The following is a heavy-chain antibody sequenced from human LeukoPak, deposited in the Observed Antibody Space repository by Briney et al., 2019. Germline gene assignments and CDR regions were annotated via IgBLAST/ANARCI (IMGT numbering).Heavy chain of an antibody. CDR2: INPDGSST. Sequence: PGGSLRLSCAASGFTFSAYWMHWVRQAPGKGLIWVSRINPDGSSTTYADSVRGRFTISRDNAKNTLYLQMDSLRAEDTAVYYCAKDAAWDHTYYYDSSGYLDYWGQGTLVTVSS. J-gene: IGHJ4*02. D-gene: IGHD3-22*01. CDR3: AKDAAWDHTYYYDSSGYLDY. V-gene: IGHV3-74*01. CDR1: GFTFSAYW.